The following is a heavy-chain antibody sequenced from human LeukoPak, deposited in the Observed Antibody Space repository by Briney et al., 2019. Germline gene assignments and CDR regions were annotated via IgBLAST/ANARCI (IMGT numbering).Heavy chain of an antibody. Sequence: SETLSLTCAVSGDSISSSNWWNWVRQPPGKGLEWIGGTHHSGSTHYNPSLKSGVTISVDKSKNQFSLKLNSVTAADTAVYYCARRGSGWYFDYWGQGTLVTVSS. J-gene: IGHJ4*02. CDR3: ARRGSGWYFDY. CDR2: THHSGST. D-gene: IGHD6-19*01. CDR1: GDSISSSNW. V-gene: IGHV4-4*02.